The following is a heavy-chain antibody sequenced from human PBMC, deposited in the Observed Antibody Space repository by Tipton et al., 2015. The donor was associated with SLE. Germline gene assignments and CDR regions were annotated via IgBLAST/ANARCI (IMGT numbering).Heavy chain of an antibody. CDR3: ARGPSYYYDR. Sequence: TLSLTCTVSGGSISSGGYYWSWIRQHPGKGLEWIGYIYYSGSTYDNPSLKSRVTISVDTSKNQFSLKLSSVTAADTAVYYCARGPSYYYDRWGQGTLVTVSS. D-gene: IGHD3-22*01. CDR2: IYYSGST. CDR1: GGSISSGGYY. V-gene: IGHV4-31*03. J-gene: IGHJ4*02.